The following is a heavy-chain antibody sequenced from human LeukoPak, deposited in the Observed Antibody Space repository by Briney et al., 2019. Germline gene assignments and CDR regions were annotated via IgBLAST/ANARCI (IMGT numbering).Heavy chain of an antibody. D-gene: IGHD1-26*01. V-gene: IGHV5-51*01. CDR1: GYSFTSYW. CDR3: ARRWEPLLGHDPFDI. J-gene: IGHJ3*02. Sequence: KVGESLKISCKGSGYSFTSYWIGWVRQMPGKGLEWMGIIYPGDSDTRYSPSFQGQVTISADKSISTAYLQWSSLKASDTAMYYCARRWEPLLGHDPFDIWGQGTTVIVS. CDR2: IYPGDSDT.